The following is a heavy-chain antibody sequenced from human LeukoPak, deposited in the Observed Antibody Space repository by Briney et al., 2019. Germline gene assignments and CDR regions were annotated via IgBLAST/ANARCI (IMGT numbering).Heavy chain of an antibody. Sequence: ASVKVSCKASGGIFSSYAISWVRQAPGQGLEWMGGIIPIFGTANYAQKFQGRVTITADESTSTAYMELSSLRSEDTAVYYCARGHHPISTAMVYGYWGQGTLVTVSS. CDR3: ARGHHPISTAMVYGY. V-gene: IGHV1-69*13. CDR2: IIPIFGTA. D-gene: IGHD5-18*01. J-gene: IGHJ4*02. CDR1: GGIFSSYA.